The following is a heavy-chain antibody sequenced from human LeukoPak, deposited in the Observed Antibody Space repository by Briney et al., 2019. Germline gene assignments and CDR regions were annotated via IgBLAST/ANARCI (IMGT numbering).Heavy chain of an antibody. CDR1: GFTFSSYE. D-gene: IGHD6-13*01. CDR2: ISSSGSTI. Sequence: GGSLRLSCAASGFTFSSYEMNWVRQAPGKGLEWVSYISSSGSTIYYADSVKGRFTISRDNAKNSLYLQMNSLRAEDTAVYYCARIVAAGRRGDYWGQGTLVTVSS. CDR3: ARIVAAGRRGDY. J-gene: IGHJ4*02. V-gene: IGHV3-48*03.